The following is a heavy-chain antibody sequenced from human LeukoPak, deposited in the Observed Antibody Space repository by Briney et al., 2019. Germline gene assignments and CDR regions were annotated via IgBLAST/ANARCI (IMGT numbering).Heavy chain of an antibody. CDR2: ISYDGRNK. J-gene: IGHJ4*02. CDR3: ARRYYYDR. CDR1: GFTFSSYA. D-gene: IGHD1-14*01. Sequence: GGSLRLSCAASGFTFSSYAMHWVRQAPGKGLEGVAVISYDGRNKYYADSVKGRFTISRDNSKNTLYLQMNSLRAEDTAVYYCARRYYYDRGGQGTLVTVSA. V-gene: IGHV3-30*04.